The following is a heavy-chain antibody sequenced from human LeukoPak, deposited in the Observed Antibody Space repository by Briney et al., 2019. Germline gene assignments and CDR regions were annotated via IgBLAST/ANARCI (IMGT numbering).Heavy chain of an antibody. CDR3: ARGGDAVTIFGVVTLDY. Sequence: PGGSLRLSCAASGFTFSSYAMHWVRQAPGKGLEWVAVISYDGSNKYYADSVKGRFTISRDNSKNTLYLQMNSLRAEDTAVYYCARGGDAVTIFGVVTLDYWGQGTLVTVSS. D-gene: IGHD3-3*01. CDR1: GFTFSSYA. V-gene: IGHV3-30-3*01. J-gene: IGHJ4*02. CDR2: ISYDGSNK.